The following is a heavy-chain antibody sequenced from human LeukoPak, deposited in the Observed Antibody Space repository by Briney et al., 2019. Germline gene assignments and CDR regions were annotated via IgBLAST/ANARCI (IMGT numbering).Heavy chain of an antibody. CDR2: INHSGST. D-gene: IGHD3-3*01. J-gene: IGHJ5*02. CDR1: GGSFSGYY. Sequence: SETLSLTCAVYGGSFSGYYWSWIRQPPGKGLEWIGEINHSGSTNYNPSLKSRVTISVDTSKNQFSLKLSSVTAADTAVYYCARKFNGLRFFEWATAWFDPWGQGTLVTVSS. CDR3: ARKFNGLRFFEWATAWFDP. V-gene: IGHV4-34*01.